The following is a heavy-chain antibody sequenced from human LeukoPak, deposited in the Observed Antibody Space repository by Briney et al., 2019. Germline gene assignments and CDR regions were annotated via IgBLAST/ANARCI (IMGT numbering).Heavy chain of an antibody. J-gene: IGHJ4*02. V-gene: IGHV4-34*01. D-gene: IGHD6-13*01. CDR2: INHSGST. Sequence: SETLSLTCAVYGGSFSGYYWSWIRQPPGKGLEWIGEINHSGSTNYNPSLKSRVTISVDKSKNQFSLKLSSVTAADTAVYYCARAAEYSSSYYFDYWAREPWSPSPQ. CDR3: ARAAEYSSSYYFDY. CDR1: GGSFSGYY.